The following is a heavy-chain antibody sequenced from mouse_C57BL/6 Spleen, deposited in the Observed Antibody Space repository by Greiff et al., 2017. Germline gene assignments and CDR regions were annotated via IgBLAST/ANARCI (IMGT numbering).Heavy chain of an antibody. D-gene: IGHD2-3*01. Sequence: QVQLQQSGAELVRPGTSVKVSCKASGYAFTNYLIEWVKQRPGQGLEWIGVINPGSGGTNYNEKLKGKATLTADKSSSTAYMQLSSLTSEDSAVYFCAKDGYYERSMDYWGQGTSVTVSS. J-gene: IGHJ4*01. CDR3: AKDGYYERSMDY. V-gene: IGHV1-54*01. CDR2: INPGSGGT. CDR1: GYAFTNYL.